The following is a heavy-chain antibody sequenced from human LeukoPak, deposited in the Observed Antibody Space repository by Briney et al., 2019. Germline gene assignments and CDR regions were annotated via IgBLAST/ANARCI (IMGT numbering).Heavy chain of an antibody. CDR1: GGTFSSYA. CDR2: IIPIFGTA. J-gene: IGHJ3*02. Sequence: ASVKVSCKASGGTFSSYAISWVRQAPGQGLEWMGRIIPIFGTANYAQKFQGRVTITTDESTSTAYMELSSLRSEDTAVYYCARDSVLMVYATPNDAFDIWGQGTMVTVSS. D-gene: IGHD2-8*01. V-gene: IGHV1-69*05. CDR3: ARDSVLMVYATPNDAFDI.